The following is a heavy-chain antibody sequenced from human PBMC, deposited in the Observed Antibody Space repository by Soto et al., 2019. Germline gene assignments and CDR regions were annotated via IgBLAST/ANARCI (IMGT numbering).Heavy chain of an antibody. CDR3: AKDGPNYHHSSGYQNWFDP. D-gene: IGHD3-22*01. J-gene: IGHJ5*02. V-gene: IGHV3-30*18. CDR2: ISYDGSNK. Sequence: QVQLVESWGGVVQPGRALRLACAAAGFTFSSYGMHWVRQAPGKGLEWVAVISYDGSNKYYADSVKGRFTISRDNSKNTLYLQMNSLRAEDTAVYYCAKDGPNYHHSSGYQNWFDPCGQGTLVTVSS. CDR1: GFTFSSYG.